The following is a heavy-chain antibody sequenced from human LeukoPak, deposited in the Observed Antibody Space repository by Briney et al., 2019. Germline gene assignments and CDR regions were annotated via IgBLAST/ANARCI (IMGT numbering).Heavy chain of an antibody. CDR1: GYTFTGYX. CDR2: XXXNSCGT. CDR3: ARDYYDSGGYSVEYFQH. V-gene: IGHV1-2*02. Sequence: ASVKVSCKASGYTFTGYXXXXXRQAPGQXXXXXXXXXXNSCGTNXAXXFXGXXXXRRDTSNSTAYMELSRLRSDDTAVYYCARDYYDSGGYSVEYFQHWGQGTLVTVSS. D-gene: IGHD3-22*01. J-gene: IGHJ1*01.